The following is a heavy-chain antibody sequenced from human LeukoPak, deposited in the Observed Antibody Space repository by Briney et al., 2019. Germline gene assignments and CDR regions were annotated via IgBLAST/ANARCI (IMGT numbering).Heavy chain of an antibody. V-gene: IGHV5-10-1*01. CDR2: IDPSDSYT. Sequence: GESLKISCKGSGYTFSSYWISWVRQMPGKGLEWMGRIDPSDSYTNYSPSFQGHVTISADKSISTAYLQWSSLKASDTAMYYCARHPPRHLGNRKDDAEVDVWGQGTTVTVSS. J-gene: IGHJ6*02. CDR3: ARHPPRHLGNRKDDAEVDV. CDR1: GYTFSSYW. D-gene: IGHD1-14*01.